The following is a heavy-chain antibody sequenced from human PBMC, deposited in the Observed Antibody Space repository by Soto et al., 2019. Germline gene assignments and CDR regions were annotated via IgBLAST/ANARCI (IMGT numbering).Heavy chain of an antibody. J-gene: IGHJ4*02. V-gene: IGHV2-5*02. Sequence: QITLKESGPTLVKPTQTLTLTCTFSGFSLSTSGVGVGWIRQTPGKALEWLALIYWDDDKRYSPSLKSRLTITKETSKNQVVLTMTNMDPVDTATYYCAHRGIAAVPFDYWGQGTLVTVSS. CDR3: AHRGIAAVPFDY. D-gene: IGHD6-13*01. CDR2: IYWDDDK. CDR1: GFSLSTSGVG.